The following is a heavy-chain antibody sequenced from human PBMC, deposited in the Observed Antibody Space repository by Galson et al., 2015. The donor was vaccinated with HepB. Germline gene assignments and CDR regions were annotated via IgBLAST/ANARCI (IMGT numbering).Heavy chain of an antibody. CDR1: GFTFSSYA. V-gene: IGHV3-30-3*01. CDR2: ISYDGSNK. CDR3: ASWVVGLDGAEDY. J-gene: IGHJ4*02. D-gene: IGHD2-15*01. Sequence: SLRLSCAASGFTFSSYAMHWVRQAPGKGLEWVAVISYDGSNKYYAGSVKGRFTISRDNSKNTLYLQMNSLRAEDTAVYYCASWVVGLDGAEDYWGQGTLVTVSS.